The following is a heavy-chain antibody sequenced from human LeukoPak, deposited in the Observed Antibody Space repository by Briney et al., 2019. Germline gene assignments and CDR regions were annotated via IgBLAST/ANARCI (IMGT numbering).Heavy chain of an antibody. CDR3: ARTDTAMVRALYYFDY. J-gene: IGHJ4*02. V-gene: IGHV4-59*12. D-gene: IGHD5-18*01. CDR1: GGSISSYY. CDR2: IYYSGST. Sequence: PSETLSLTCTVSGGSISSYYWSWIRQPPGKGLEWIGYIYYSGSTYYNPSLKSRVTISVDTSKNQFSLKLSSVTAADTAVYYCARTDTAMVRALYYFDYWGQGTLVTVSS.